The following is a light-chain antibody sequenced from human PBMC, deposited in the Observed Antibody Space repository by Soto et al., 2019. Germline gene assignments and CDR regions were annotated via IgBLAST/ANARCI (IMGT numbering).Light chain of an antibody. V-gene: IGKV1-39*01. CDR1: QSISKF. CDR3: QQSYGSPS. J-gene: IGKJ4*01. Sequence: DIQMTQSPSSLSASVGDSVTITCRASQSISKFLNWYQQKPGKAPKLLIFAASSLQTGVPSRFSGSGSGTDFSLTINSLQREDFATYFCQQSYGSPSFGGGTRVEI. CDR2: AAS.